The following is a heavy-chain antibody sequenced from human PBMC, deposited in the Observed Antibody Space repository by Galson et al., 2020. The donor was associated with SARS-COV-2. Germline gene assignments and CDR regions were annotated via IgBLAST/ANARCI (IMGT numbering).Heavy chain of an antibody. Sequence: GGSLRLSCAASGFTFRSYAMHWVRQAPGKGLEWVAVISYDGSNKYYADSVKGRFTISRDNSKNTLYLQMNSLRAEDTAVYYCARDLSFYGMDVWGQGTTVTVSS. D-gene: IGHD3-16*02. V-gene: IGHV3-30-3*01. CDR2: ISYDGSNK. J-gene: IGHJ6*02. CDR3: ARDLSFYGMDV. CDR1: GFTFRSYA.